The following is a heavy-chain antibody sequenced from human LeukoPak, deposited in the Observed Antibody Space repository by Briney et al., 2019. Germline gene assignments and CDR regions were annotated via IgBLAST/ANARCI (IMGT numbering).Heavy chain of an antibody. CDR1: GGSISSGDYY. V-gene: IGHV4-30-4*08. Sequence: SETLSFTCTVSGGSISSGDYYWSWIRQPPGKGLEWIGYIYYSGSTYYNPSLKSRVTISVDTSKNQFSLKLSSVTAADTAVYYCAREWEWELRRGAGYFDYWGQGTLVTVSS. D-gene: IGHD1-26*01. J-gene: IGHJ4*02. CDR2: IYYSGST. CDR3: AREWEWELRRGAGYFDY.